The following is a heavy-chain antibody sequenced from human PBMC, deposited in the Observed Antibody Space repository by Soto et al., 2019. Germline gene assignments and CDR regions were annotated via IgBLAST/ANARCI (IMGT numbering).Heavy chain of an antibody. D-gene: IGHD3-10*01. Sequence: QVQLVQAGAEVKKPGSSVKVSCKASGGTFSTYTINWVRQAPGQGLEWMGRIIPFHGVTNYAQKFQARVTITADKSTSKAYMELSGLRFEDTAMYYCTRDWEITVSTWSFGGFWGRGTLVTVSS. CDR3: TRDWEITVSTWSFGGF. CDR1: GGTFSTYT. CDR2: IIPFHGVT. J-gene: IGHJ4*02. V-gene: IGHV1-69*08.